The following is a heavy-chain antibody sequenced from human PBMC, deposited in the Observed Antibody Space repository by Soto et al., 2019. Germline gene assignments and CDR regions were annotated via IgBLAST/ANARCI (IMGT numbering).Heavy chain of an antibody. CDR3: GRDTYYDGSGYHSGGVDF. CDR2: VSPKSGNT. Sequence: QIQLVQSGAEVKKPGASVKVSCKASGYNFFDYGVSWVRQAPGQGLEWMGWVSPKSGNTDYARKVQSRVTMTTDTSTRTAYMELRGLRSDDTAVYYCGRDTYYDGSGYHSGGVDFWGQGTLVTVSS. CDR1: GYNFFDYG. V-gene: IGHV1-18*01. D-gene: IGHD3-22*01. J-gene: IGHJ4*02.